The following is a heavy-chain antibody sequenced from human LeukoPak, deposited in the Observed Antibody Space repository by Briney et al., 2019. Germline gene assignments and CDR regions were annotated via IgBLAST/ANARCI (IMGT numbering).Heavy chain of an antibody. Sequence: ASVKVSCKASGYTFTSYGISWVRQAPGQGLEWMGWTSAYNGNTNYAQKLQGRVTMTTDTSTSTAYMELRSLRSDDTAVYYCAITYSGSYSFDYWGQGTLVTVSS. D-gene: IGHD1-26*01. CDR2: TSAYNGNT. V-gene: IGHV1-18*01. J-gene: IGHJ4*02. CDR3: AITYSGSYSFDY. CDR1: GYTFTSYG.